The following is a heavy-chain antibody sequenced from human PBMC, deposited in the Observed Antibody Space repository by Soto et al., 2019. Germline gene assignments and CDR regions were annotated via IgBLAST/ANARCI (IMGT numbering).Heavy chain of an antibody. CDR1: GYSISSGYY. J-gene: IGHJ4*02. CDR2: IYHSGST. CDR3: ARDRPYGSGSYYNTIDY. D-gene: IGHD3-10*01. V-gene: IGHV4-38-2*02. Sequence: PSETLSLTCAVSGYSISSGYYWGWIRQPPGKGLEWIGSIYHSGSTYYNPSLKSRVTISADTSKNQFSLKLSSVTAADTAVYYCARDRPYGSGSYYNTIDYWGQGTLVTVSS.